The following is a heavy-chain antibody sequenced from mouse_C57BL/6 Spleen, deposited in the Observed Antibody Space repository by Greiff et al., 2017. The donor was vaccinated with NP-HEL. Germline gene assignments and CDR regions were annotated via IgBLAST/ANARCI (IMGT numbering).Heavy chain of an antibody. D-gene: IGHD2-4*01. V-gene: IGHV1-81*01. CDR2: IYPRSGNT. Sequence: QVQLKESGAELARPGASVKLSCKASGYTFTSYGISWVKQRTGQGLEWIGEIYPRSGNTYYNEKFKGKATLTADKSSSTAYMELRSLTSEDSAVYFCARDDYDGAYWYCDVWGTGTTVTVSS. J-gene: IGHJ1*03. CDR3: ARDDYDGAYWYCDV. CDR1: GYTFTSYG.